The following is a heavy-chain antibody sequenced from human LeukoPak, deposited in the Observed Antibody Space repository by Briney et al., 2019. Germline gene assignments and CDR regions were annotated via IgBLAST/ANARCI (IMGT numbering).Heavy chain of an antibody. J-gene: IGHJ4*02. CDR2: INHSGST. CDR1: GGSFSGYY. CDR3: ARDGGYSYGLIPDY. Sequence: PSETLSLTCAVYGGSFSGYYWSWIRQPPGKGLEWIGEINHSGSTNYNPSLKSRVTMSVDTSKNQFSLKLSSVTAADTAVYYCARDGGYSYGLIPDYWGQGTLVTVPS. D-gene: IGHD5-18*01. V-gene: IGHV4-34*01.